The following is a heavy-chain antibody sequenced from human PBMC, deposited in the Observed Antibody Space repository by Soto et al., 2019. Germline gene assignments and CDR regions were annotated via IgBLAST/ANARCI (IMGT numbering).Heavy chain of an antibody. CDR2: IYYSGDT. J-gene: IGHJ4*02. CDR3: ARETGWGSYYDY. D-gene: IGHD3-10*01. V-gene: IGHV4-59*01. CDR1: GGSISSCF. Sequence: SETLSLTCTVSGGSISSCFWSWIRQPPGKGLEWIGYIYYSGDTNYSPSLKSRVTISVDTSKNQFSLKLSSVTAADTAVYYGARETGWGSYYDYWGQGALVTVSS.